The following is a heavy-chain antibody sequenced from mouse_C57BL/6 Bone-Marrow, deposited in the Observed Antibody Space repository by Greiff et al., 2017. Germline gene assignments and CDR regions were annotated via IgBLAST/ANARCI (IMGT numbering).Heavy chain of an antibody. J-gene: IGHJ4*01. CDR3: ARYGYYGDY. CDR1: GYAFTNYL. CDR2: INPGSGGT. V-gene: IGHV1-54*01. D-gene: IGHD1-1*01. Sequence: QVQLKQSGAELVRPGTSVKVSCKASGYAFTNYLIEWVKQRPGQGLEWIGVINPGSGGTNYNEKFKGKATLTADKSSSTAYMQLRSLTSDDSAVYFCARYGYYGDYWGQGTSVTVSS.